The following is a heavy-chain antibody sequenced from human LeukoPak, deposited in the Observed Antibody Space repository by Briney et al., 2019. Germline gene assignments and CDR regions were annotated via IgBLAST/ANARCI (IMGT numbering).Heavy chain of an antibody. CDR1: GFTFNAFG. Sequence: GGSLRLSCAASGFTFNAFGMNWVRQAPGKGLEWVSYIGTTSGAIYYADSVKGRFTISRDSAKNSLYLQMNSLRAEDTAVYYCARAGSHWHYVYWGQGTVVTVSS. V-gene: IGHV3-48*01. CDR2: IGTTSGAI. J-gene: IGHJ4*02. CDR3: ARAGSHWHYVY. D-gene: IGHD3-10*01.